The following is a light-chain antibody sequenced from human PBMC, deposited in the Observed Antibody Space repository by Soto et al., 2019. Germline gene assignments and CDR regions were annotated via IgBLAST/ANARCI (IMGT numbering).Light chain of an antibody. CDR2: AAS. CDR3: QQNYSTPPT. Sequence: DIQMTQSPSSLSASVGDRVTITCRASQSISTYLTWYQQKPGLAPKLLIYAASSLQSGVPSRFSGSGSGTDFTLTISSLQPEDFATYYCQQNYSTPPTFGQGTKVDIK. V-gene: IGKV1-39*01. J-gene: IGKJ1*01. CDR1: QSISTY.